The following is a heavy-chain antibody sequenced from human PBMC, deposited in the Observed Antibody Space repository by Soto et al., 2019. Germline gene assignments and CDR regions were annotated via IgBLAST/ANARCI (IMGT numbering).Heavy chain of an antibody. CDR2: IDYSGTA. J-gene: IGHJ4*01. D-gene: IGHD4-4*01. Sequence: XATLSLTCTAPYGSISVSNVFWGWVRQPPGKGLEWIGNIDYSGTAYFNPSLGTRVTFPVDTSKNQFSLTLYSVTAADTAVYYCARTTGRHLDFCVHGILVTVSS. CDR3: ARTTGRHLDF. CDR1: YGSISVSNVF. V-gene: IGHV4-39*01.